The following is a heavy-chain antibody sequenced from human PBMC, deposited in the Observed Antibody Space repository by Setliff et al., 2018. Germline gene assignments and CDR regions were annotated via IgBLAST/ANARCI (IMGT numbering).Heavy chain of an antibody. CDR2: ILFSGDT. D-gene: IGHD3-10*01. J-gene: IGHJ6*03. Sequence: PSETLSLTCTLSGGSISSGFSWVWIRQSPGKGLEWIGRILFSGDTYYNPSLNSRVTISADTSKNQFSLNLSSVTAADTAVYYCARDNRARHYMDVWGKGTTVTVSS. CDR3: ARDNRARHYMDV. CDR1: GGSISSGFS. V-gene: IGHV4-38-2*02.